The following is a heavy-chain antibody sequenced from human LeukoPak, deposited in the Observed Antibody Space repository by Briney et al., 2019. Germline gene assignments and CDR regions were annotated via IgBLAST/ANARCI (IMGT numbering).Heavy chain of an antibody. Sequence: SQTLSLTCTVSGGSISSGSYYRSWIRQPAGKGLEWIGRIYTSGSTNYNPSLKSRVTISVDTSKNQFSLKLSSVTAADTAVYYCARGAIYCSSTSCYTVIAFDIWGQGTMVTVSS. CDR2: IYTSGST. CDR3: ARGAIYCSSTSCYTVIAFDI. J-gene: IGHJ3*02. CDR1: GGSISSGSYY. D-gene: IGHD2-2*02. V-gene: IGHV4-61*02.